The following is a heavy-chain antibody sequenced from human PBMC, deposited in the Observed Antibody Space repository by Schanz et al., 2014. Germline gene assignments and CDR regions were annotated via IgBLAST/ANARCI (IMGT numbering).Heavy chain of an antibody. CDR2: ISSSSSTI. D-gene: IGHD6-6*01. V-gene: IGHV3-48*02. CDR3: ASLRVEYSSSFGAFDI. Sequence: EVQLVDSGGGLVQPGGSLRLSCAASGFTFSSYSMNWVRQAPGKGLEWVSYISSSSSTIYYADSVKGRFTISRDNAKNSLYLQMNSLRDEDTAVYYCASLRVEYSSSFGAFDIGGQGTMVTVSS. J-gene: IGHJ3*02. CDR1: GFTFSSYS.